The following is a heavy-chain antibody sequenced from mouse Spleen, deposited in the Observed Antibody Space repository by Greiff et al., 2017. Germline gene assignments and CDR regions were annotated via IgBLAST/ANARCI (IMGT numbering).Heavy chain of an antibody. D-gene: IGHD2-3*01. CDR1: GYSFTGYY. CDR2: INPSTGGT. CDR3: ARKGEWLLREAWFAY. J-gene: IGHJ3*01. V-gene: IGHV1-42*01. Sequence: VQLKESGPELVKPGASVKISCKASGYSFTGYYMNWVKQSPEKSLEWIGEINPSTGGTTYNQKFKAKATLTVDKSSSTAYMQLKSLTSEDSAVYYCARKGEWLLREAWFAYWGQGTLVTVSA.